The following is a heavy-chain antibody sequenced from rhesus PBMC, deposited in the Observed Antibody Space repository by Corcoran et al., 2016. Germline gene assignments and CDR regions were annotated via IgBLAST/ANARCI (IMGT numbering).Heavy chain of an antibody. CDR1: GGSISSGYG. CDR3: ASTEWGRCTGSGCYFWY. J-gene: IGHJ4*01. D-gene: IGHD2-21*01. Sequence: QVQLQESGPGLVKPSETLSLTCAVSGGSISSGYGWSWIRQPPGKGLEWIGYIYGSSGNTYYNPSLKSRVTISKDTSKNQFSLKLSSVTAADTAVYYCASTEWGRCTGSGCYFWYWGQGVLVTVSS. CDR2: IYGSSGNT. V-gene: IGHV4S7*01.